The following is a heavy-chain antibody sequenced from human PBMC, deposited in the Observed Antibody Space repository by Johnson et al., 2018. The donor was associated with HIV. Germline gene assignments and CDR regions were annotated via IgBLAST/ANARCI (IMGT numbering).Heavy chain of an antibody. V-gene: IGHV3-30*02. CDR2: IRYDGSNK. Sequence: QVQLVESGGGVVQPGGSLRLSCAASGFTFSSCGMHWVRQAPGKGLEWVAFIRYDGSNKYYADAVKGRFTISRDNSKNTLYLQMNSLRAEDTAVYYCARFGMGSSGDAFDIWGQGTMVTVSS. CDR3: ARFGMGSSGDAFDI. J-gene: IGHJ3*02. CDR1: GFTFSSCG. D-gene: IGHD6-25*01.